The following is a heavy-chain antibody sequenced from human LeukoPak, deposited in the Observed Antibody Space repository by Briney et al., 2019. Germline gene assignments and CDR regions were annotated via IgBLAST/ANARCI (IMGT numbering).Heavy chain of an antibody. CDR2: IYYSGST. D-gene: IGHD6-13*01. CDR3: AAALAAAGWGWFDP. CDR1: GGSISSGDYY. J-gene: IGHJ5*02. Sequence: PSQTLSLTCTVSGGSISSGDYYWSWIRQPPGKGLEWIGYIYYSGSTYYNPSLKSRVTISVDRSKNQFSLKLSSVTAADTAVYYCAAALAAAGWGWFDPWGQGTLVTVSS. V-gene: IGHV4-30-4*08.